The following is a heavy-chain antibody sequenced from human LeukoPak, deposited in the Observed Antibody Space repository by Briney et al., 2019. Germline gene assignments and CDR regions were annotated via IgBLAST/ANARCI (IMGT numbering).Heavy chain of an antibody. V-gene: IGHV3-74*01. CDR1: GFTFSSYW. Sequence: GGSLRLSCAASGFTFSSYWMHWVRQAPGKGLVWVSRINSDGSRTSYADSVKGRFTISRDNAKNTLYLQMNSLRAEDTAVYYCARESWGYGSGSYYTFDYWGQGTLVTVSS. J-gene: IGHJ4*02. CDR3: ARESWGYGSGSYYTFDY. CDR2: INSDGSRT. D-gene: IGHD3-10*01.